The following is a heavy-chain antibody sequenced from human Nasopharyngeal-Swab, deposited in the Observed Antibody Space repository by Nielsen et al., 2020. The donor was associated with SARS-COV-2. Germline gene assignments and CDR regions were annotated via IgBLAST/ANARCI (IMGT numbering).Heavy chain of an antibody. J-gene: IGHJ6*03. Sequence: GESLKISCAASGFTFSSYGMHWVRQAPGKGLEWVAFIRYDGSNKYYADSVKGRFTISRDNSKNTLYLQMNSLRAEDTAVYYCAKDRYCSSTSCHYYYYYYMDVWAKGPRSPSP. CDR1: GFTFSSYG. CDR3: AKDRYCSSTSCHYYYYYYMDV. CDR2: IRYDGSNK. V-gene: IGHV3-30*02. D-gene: IGHD2-2*01.